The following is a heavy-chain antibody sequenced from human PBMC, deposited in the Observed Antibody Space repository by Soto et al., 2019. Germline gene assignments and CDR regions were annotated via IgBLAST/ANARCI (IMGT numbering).Heavy chain of an antibody. Sequence: EVQVLATGGGLIQPGGYLRLSCAASGFTVNSNYMSWVRQAPGEGLQWVSITNTGGTTYYADSVKGRFTVSRDNSKNTLYIQMNSLRAEDTAVYYCAKGDGFILAVWGQGTTVSVSS. CDR2: TNTGGTT. V-gene: IGHV3-53*02. CDR1: GFTVNSNY. D-gene: IGHD1-26*01. CDR3: AKGDGFILAV. J-gene: IGHJ6*02.